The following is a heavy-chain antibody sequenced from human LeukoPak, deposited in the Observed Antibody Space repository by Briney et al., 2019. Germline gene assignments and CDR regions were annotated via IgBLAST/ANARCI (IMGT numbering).Heavy chain of an antibody. CDR3: ARVDIVVVVAATVDY. Sequence: GASVKVSCKASGYTFTSYGISWVRQAPGQGLEWMGWISAYNGNTNYAQKLQGRVTMTTDTSTSTAYMELRSLRSDDTAVYYCARVDIVVVVAATVDYWGQGTLVTVSS. V-gene: IGHV1-18*01. CDR2: ISAYNGNT. CDR1: GYTFTSYG. J-gene: IGHJ4*02. D-gene: IGHD2-15*01.